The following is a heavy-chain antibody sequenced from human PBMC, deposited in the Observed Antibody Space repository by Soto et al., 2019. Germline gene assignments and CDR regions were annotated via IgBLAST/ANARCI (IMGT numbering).Heavy chain of an antibody. Sequence: QVQLVQSGAEVKKPGASVKVSCTASGYSVTSYGISWVRQATGQGLEWMGWISAYNGNTAYAQKLQGRVTMTTDTSTKTAYMDLRSLRSDDTALYYCARMGYCSGGRCYPGTGDYWGQGTLVTVSS. CDR2: ISAYNGNT. J-gene: IGHJ4*02. CDR1: GYSVTSYG. D-gene: IGHD2-15*01. CDR3: ARMGYCSGGRCYPGTGDY. V-gene: IGHV1-18*04.